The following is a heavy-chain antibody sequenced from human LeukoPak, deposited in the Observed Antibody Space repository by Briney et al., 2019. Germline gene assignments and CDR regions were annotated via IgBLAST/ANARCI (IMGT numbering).Heavy chain of an antibody. CDR1: GGSFSGYY. CDR2: INHSGST. V-gene: IGHV4-34*01. Sequence: SETLSLTCAVYGGSFSGYYWGWIRQPPGKGLEWIGEINHSGSTNYNPSLKSRVTISVDTSKNQFSLKLSSVTAADTAVYYCARGEARKRIVVVLAAKYYFDYWGQGTLVTVSS. CDR3: ARGEARKRIVVVLAAKYYFDY. D-gene: IGHD2-2*01. J-gene: IGHJ4*02.